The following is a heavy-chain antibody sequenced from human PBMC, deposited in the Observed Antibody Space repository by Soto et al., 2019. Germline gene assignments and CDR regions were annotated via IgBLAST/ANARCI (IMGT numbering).Heavy chain of an antibody. CDR1: GYKFIAYW. Sequence: GESLKIACKGSGYKFIAYWIGWVRQMPGKGLELMGIIFAGDSDIKYIQSFQGQVTISVDNSISTSYVHWSSLEAPDTALFYCARFGLGGCRGGRCYTSYFYYGMDVWGQVTTFTVSS. V-gene: IGHV5-51*01. CDR3: ARFGLGGCRGGRCYTSYFYYGMDV. D-gene: IGHD2-15*01. CDR2: IFAGDSDI. J-gene: IGHJ6*02.